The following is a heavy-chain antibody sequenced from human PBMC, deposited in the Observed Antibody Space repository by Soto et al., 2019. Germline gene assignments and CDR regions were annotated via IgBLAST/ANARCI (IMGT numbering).Heavy chain of an antibody. Sequence: ASVKVSCKASGFIFTNHAMQWVRQAPGQRLEWMGWINAGNGHTKYSQNFQGRVTITRDTSATTVYMELSSLISEDEAVYFCARGIWTMTRGAYYFDNWGQGTLVTVSS. CDR1: GFIFTNHA. J-gene: IGHJ4*02. CDR2: INAGNGHT. D-gene: IGHD3-10*01. CDR3: ARGIWTMTRGAYYFDN. V-gene: IGHV1-3*01.